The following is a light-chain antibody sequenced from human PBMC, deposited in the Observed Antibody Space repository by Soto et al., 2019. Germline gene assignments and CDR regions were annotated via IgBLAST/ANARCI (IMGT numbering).Light chain of an antibody. CDR2: TAS. J-gene: IGKJ4*01. CDR3: QHYHSYPPT. CDR1: QGISNF. V-gene: IGKV1-9*01. Sequence: IHLTQSPSFLSASLGDRVTITCRASQGISNFLAWYQQKPGKAPELLIYTASTLRSGVPSRFSGSGSGTEFTLTISSLQPEDSATYYCQHYHSYPPTFGGGTKVEIK.